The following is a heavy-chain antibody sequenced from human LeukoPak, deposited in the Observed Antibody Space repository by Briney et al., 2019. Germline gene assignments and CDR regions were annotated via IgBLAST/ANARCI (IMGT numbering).Heavy chain of an antibody. J-gene: IGHJ4*02. D-gene: IGHD4-23*01. V-gene: IGHV4-34*01. Sequence: PSETLSLTCAVYGGSFSGYYWSWIRQPPGKGLEWIGEINHSGSTNYNPSLKSRVTISVDTSKNQFSLKLSSVTAADTAVYYCASLPRGPGLRWPKADYWGQGTLVTVSS. CDR1: GGSFSGYY. CDR3: ASLPRGPGLRWPKADY. CDR2: INHSGST.